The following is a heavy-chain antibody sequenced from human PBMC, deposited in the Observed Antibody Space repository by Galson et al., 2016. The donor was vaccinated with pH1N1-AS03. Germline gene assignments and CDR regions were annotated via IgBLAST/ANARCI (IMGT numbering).Heavy chain of an antibody. CDR3: VTGNQNYFDY. Sequence: SLRLSCAASGFTFRRHGMHWVRQALGKGLEWVAVIWNDGSLKKYGDSVKGRFIISRDNSNNTVSLEMRSLRAEDTAVYYCVTGNQNYFDYWGQGTLVTVSS. V-gene: IGHV3-33*01. CDR1: GFTFRRHG. CDR2: IWNDGSLK. J-gene: IGHJ4*02. D-gene: IGHD2-8*02.